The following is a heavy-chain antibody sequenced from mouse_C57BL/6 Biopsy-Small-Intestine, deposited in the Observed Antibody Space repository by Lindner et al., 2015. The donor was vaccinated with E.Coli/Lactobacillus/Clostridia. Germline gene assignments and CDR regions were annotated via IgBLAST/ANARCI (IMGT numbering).Heavy chain of an antibody. J-gene: IGHJ3*01. Sequence: VQLQESGAELVRPGTSVKLSCKASGYTFTSYWMHWVKQRPGQGLEWIGVIDPSDSYTNYNQKFKGKATLTVDTSSSTAYMQLSSLTSEDSAVYYCARSMMVTTGAWFAYWGQGTLVTVSA. V-gene: IGHV1-59*01. D-gene: IGHD2-3*01. CDR1: GYTFTSYW. CDR3: ARSMMVTTGAWFAY. CDR2: IDPSDSYT.